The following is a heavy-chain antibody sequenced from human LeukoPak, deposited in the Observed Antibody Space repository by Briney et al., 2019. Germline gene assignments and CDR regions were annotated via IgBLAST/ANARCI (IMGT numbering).Heavy chain of an antibody. J-gene: IGHJ3*02. CDR1: GYTFTSYY. V-gene: IGHV1-46*01. D-gene: IGHD2-15*01. CDR2: IYPSGGST. Sequence: ASVKVSYKASGYTFTSYYIHWVRQAPGQGPEWMGIIYPSGGSTTYAQKFQGRVTMTRDMSTSTVYMELSTLRSEDTAVYYCAIGYCRGGSCDDEPGDAFDIWGQGTMVAVSS. CDR3: AIGYCRGGSCDDEPGDAFDI.